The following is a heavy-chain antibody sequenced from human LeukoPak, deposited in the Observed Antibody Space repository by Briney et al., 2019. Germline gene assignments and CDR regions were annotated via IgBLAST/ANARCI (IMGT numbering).Heavy chain of an antibody. CDR3: ARIVVADFDY. CDR2: IYYSGST. Sequence: SETLSHTCTVPGGSISSSSYYWCWYRQPPGKGLEWIGSIYYSGSTYYKLTLKRRVTISVDTSKNHLSLKVSSVTAAYTAVYYCARIVVADFDYWGQGTLVTASS. J-gene: IGHJ4*02. V-gene: IGHV4-39*01. CDR1: GGSISSSSYY. D-gene: IGHD3-22*01.